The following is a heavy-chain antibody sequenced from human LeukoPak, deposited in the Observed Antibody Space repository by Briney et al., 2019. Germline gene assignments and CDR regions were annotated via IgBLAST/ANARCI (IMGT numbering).Heavy chain of an antibody. J-gene: IGHJ4*02. V-gene: IGHV3-74*01. CDR3: GRDLGGRPGY. Sequence: GGSLRLSCAVSGFTFRTYWMHWVRQVPGEGLVWVSRINEDGSITNYADSVKGRFSISRDNAKNTLYLQMNSLRAEDTAVYYCGRDLGGRPGYWGQGTLVTVSS. CDR2: INEDGSIT. CDR1: GFTFRTYW. D-gene: IGHD1-26*01.